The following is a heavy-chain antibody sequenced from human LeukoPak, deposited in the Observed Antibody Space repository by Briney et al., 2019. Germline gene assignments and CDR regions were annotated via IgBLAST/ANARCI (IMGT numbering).Heavy chain of an antibody. CDR1: GFTFSSYG. J-gene: IGHJ4*02. CDR2: INSNSGST. D-gene: IGHD6-19*01. V-gene: IGHV3-9*01. Sequence: GRSLRLSCAASGFTFSSYGMHWVRQAPGKGLEWVSGINSNSGSTGYADSVKGRFTISRDNAKNSLYLQMNSLRADDTALYYCVKVNGGSAWYFDYWGQGTLVTVSS. CDR3: VKVNGGSAWYFDY.